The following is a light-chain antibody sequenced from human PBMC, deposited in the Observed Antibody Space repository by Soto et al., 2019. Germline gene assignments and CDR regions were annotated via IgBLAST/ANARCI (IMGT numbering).Light chain of an antibody. CDR2: DVS. J-gene: IGKJ1*01. Sequence: DIQMTQSPSTXSASVGDRVTITCRASQSISYRLAWYQQKAGKAPKVLIYDVSTLESGVPSRFSGSGSGTEFTLTISSLQPDDSATYYCQQYNSYSWTFGQGTKVEIK. V-gene: IGKV1-5*01. CDR3: QQYNSYSWT. CDR1: QSISYR.